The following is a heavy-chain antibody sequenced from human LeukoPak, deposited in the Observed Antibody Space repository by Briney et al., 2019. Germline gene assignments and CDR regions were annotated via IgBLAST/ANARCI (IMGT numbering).Heavy chain of an antibody. CDR1: GDSISSGGYY. V-gene: IGHV4-31*03. CDR3: ARDPDSMATINNVDY. J-gene: IGHJ4*02. D-gene: IGHD5-24*01. Sequence: SETLSLTCTVSGDSISSGGYYWSWIRQHPGKGLEWIGYIYYSGNTYYNPSLKSRVTMSVDTSKNQFSLKLSSVTAADTAVYYCARDPDSMATINNVDYWGQGTLVTVSS. CDR2: IYYSGNT.